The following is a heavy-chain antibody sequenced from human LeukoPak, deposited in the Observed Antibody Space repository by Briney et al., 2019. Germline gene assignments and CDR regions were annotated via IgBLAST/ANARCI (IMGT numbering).Heavy chain of an antibody. CDR3: AKDRAYSSGLGAFDI. CDR2: ISGSGDST. Sequence: PGGSLRLSCAASGFTFSSYAMSWVRQAPGKGLEWVSAISGSGDSTYYADSVMGRFTISRDNSKNTLYLQMNSLRAEDTAVYYCAKDRAYSSGLGAFDIWGQGTMVTVAS. J-gene: IGHJ3*02. CDR1: GFTFSSYA. V-gene: IGHV3-23*01. D-gene: IGHD6-19*01.